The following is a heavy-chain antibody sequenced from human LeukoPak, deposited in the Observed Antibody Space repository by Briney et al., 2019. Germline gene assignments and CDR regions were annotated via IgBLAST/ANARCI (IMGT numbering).Heavy chain of an antibody. CDR2: TYYRSKWYN. D-gene: IGHD2-15*01. J-gene: IGHJ4*02. V-gene: IGHV6-1*01. CDR3: ASILGYCSGGYCYSDY. CDR1: GDSVSSNSAA. Sequence: SPTLSLTFAISGDSVSSNSAAWNWIRQSPSRGLEWLGSTYYRSKWYNDYAVSVKSRITINPDTSKNQFSLQLNSVTPEDTAVYYCASILGYCSGGYCYSDYWGQGTLVTVSS.